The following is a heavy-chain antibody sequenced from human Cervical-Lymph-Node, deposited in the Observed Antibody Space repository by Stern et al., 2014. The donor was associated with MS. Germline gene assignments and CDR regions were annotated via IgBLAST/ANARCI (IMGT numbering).Heavy chain of an antibody. D-gene: IGHD1-1*01. V-gene: IGHV3-53*01. CDR3: ARDTSSPERSDW. Sequence: VQLVQSGGGVIQPGGSLRLSCTASGFTVSRDYMTWVRQAPGKGLEWVSLISNVGSTFYTDSVKGRFTSSRDDSKNTVYLHITSLRAEDTAMYYCARDTSSPERSDWWGQGTLVTVSS. CDR1: GFTVSRDY. J-gene: IGHJ4*02. CDR2: ISNVGST.